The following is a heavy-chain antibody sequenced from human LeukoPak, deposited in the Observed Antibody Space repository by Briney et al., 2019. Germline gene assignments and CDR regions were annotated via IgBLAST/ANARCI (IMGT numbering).Heavy chain of an antibody. CDR2: IIHSGRA. V-gene: IGHV4-34*01. Sequence: PSETLSLTCAVNGGSFSGYYWTWIRQSPGKGLEWIGEIIHSGRANYSPSLKSRLTLSVDPSMKHFSLRLSSVTAADTAVYYCARGTVLTGCASFDYWGQGALVTVSS. CDR3: ARGTVLTGCASFDY. CDR1: GGSFSGYY. J-gene: IGHJ4*02. D-gene: IGHD2-8*01.